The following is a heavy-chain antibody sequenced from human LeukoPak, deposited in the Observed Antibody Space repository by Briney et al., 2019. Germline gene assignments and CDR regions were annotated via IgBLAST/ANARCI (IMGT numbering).Heavy chain of an antibody. D-gene: IGHD4-17*01. V-gene: IGHV3-30-3*01. CDR2: ISYDGSNK. CDR3: ARGPNDYGPYMDV. J-gene: IGHJ6*03. CDR1: GFTFSSYA. Sequence: PGGSLRLSCAASGFTFSSYAMHWVRQAPGKGLEWVAVISYDGSNKYYADSEKGRFTISRDNSKNTLYLQMNSLRAEDTAVYYCARGPNDYGPYMDVWGKGTTVTVSS.